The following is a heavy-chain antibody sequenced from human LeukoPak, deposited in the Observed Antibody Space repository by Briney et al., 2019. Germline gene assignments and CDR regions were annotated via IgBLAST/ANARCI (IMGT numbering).Heavy chain of an antibody. J-gene: IGHJ4*02. CDR1: GGSISSGGYY. D-gene: IGHD3-22*01. CDR3: ARGTRAYYDGSGYYSY. Sequence: MTSETLSLTCTVSGGSISSGGYYWSWIRQHPGKGLEWIGYIYYSGSTYYNPSLKSRVTISVDTSKNQFSLKLSSVTAADTAVYYCARGTRAYYDGSGYYSYWGQGTLVTVSS. V-gene: IGHV4-31*03. CDR2: IYYSGST.